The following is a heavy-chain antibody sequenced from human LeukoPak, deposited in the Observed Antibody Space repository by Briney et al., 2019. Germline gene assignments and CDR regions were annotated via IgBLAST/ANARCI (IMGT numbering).Heavy chain of an antibody. CDR1: GVSFSGYS. J-gene: IGHJ4*02. CDR3: ARAIPGTGY. V-gene: IGHV4-34*01. D-gene: IGHD6-13*01. Sequence: PSGTLSLTCAVYGVSFSGYSWTWIRQPPGKGLEWIGEISPSGATDYSPSLKSRVTISIDTSKNQFSLNLNSVTAADTAVYYCARAIPGTGYWGQGTLVTVSS. CDR2: ISPSGAT.